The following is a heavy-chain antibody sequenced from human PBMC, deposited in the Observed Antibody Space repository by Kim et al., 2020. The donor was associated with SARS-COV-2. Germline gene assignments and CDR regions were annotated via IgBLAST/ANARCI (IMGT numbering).Heavy chain of an antibody. D-gene: IGHD3-9*01. CDR3: AHRRAYYDILTGYAFDI. Sequence: SGPTLVNPTQTLTLTCTFSGFSLSTSGVGVGWIRQPPGKALEWLALIYWDDDKRYSPSLKSRLTITKDTSKNQVVLTMTNMDPVDTATYYCAHRRAYYDILTGYAFDIWGQGTMVTVSS. V-gene: IGHV2-5*02. CDR1: GFSLSTSGVG. J-gene: IGHJ3*02. CDR2: IYWDDDK.